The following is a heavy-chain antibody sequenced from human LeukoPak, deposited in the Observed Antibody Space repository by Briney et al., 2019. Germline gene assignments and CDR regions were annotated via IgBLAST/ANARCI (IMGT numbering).Heavy chain of an antibody. V-gene: IGHV3-33*06. Sequence: GRSLRLSCAASGFTFSSHGMHWVRQAPGKGLEWVAVIWYDGSTQYYADSVKGRFTISRDNSKKTLYLQMNSLRAEDTAVYYCAKDGGVVVYYAFDIWGQGTLVTVSS. J-gene: IGHJ3*02. D-gene: IGHD2-2*01. CDR2: IWYDGSTQ. CDR3: AKDGGVVVYYAFDI. CDR1: GFTFSSHG.